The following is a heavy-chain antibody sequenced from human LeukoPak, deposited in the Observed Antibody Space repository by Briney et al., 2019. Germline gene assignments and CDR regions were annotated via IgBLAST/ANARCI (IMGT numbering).Heavy chain of an antibody. CDR3: VVGGSPGY. CDR1: GLAFSAYK. Sequence: GGSLRLSCAASGLAFSAYKMHWVRQAPRKGLVWVSRISTDGYTTDYADFVQGRFAASRDNTKNTWSLEMNSLRAEDTAVYYCVVGGSPGYWGQGTLVTVSS. CDR2: ISTDGYTT. D-gene: IGHD2-15*01. V-gene: IGHV3-74*01. J-gene: IGHJ4*02.